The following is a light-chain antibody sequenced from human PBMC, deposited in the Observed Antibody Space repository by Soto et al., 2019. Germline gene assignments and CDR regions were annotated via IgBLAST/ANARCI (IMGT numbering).Light chain of an antibody. J-gene: IGLJ1*01. CDR3: SSYTTSSTRV. CDR2: DVT. Sequence: QSALTQPASVSGSPGQSITISCTGTSSDIGGYNYVSWYQQHPGKAPKLIIYDVTNRPSGVFNRFSGSKSVNTATLTISGLQAEDEADYYCSSYTTSSTRVFGTGTKVTVL. V-gene: IGLV2-14*03. CDR1: SSDIGGYNY.